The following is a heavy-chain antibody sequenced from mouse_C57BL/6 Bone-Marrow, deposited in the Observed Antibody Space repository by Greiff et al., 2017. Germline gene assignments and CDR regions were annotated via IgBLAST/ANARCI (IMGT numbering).Heavy chain of an antibody. J-gene: IGHJ2*01. CDR2: INPNNGGT. CDR1: GYTFTDYN. V-gene: IGHV1-22*01. D-gene: IGHD2-4*01. Sequence: EVQLQESGPELVKPGASVKMSCKASGYTFTDYNMHWVKQSHGKSLEWIGYINPNNGGTSYNQKFKGKATLTVNKSSSTAYMELRSLTSEDSAVYYCARRIYYDYVYYFDYWGQGTTLTVSS. CDR3: ARRIYYDYVYYFDY.